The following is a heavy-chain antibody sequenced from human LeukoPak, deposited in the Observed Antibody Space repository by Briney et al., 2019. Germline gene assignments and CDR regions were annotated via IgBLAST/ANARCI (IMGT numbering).Heavy chain of an antibody. CDR2: TYYRSKWYN. CDR1: GDSVSSNSAA. CDR3: ARRSTSAAALAFDI. V-gene: IGHV6-1*01. J-gene: IGHJ3*02. Sequence: SQTLSLTCAISGDSVSSNSAAWNWIRQSPSRGLEWLGRTYYRSKWYNDYAVSVKSRITINPDKSKIQFSLQLNSVTPEDTAVYYYARRSTSAAALAFDIWGQGTMVTVSS. D-gene: IGHD6-13*01.